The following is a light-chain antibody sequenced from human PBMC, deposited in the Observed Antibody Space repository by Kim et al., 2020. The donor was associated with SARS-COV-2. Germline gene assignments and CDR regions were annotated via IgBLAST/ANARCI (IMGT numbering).Light chain of an antibody. CDR2: AAS. CDR3: LQHNSYPWT. V-gene: IGKV1-17*03. Sequence: ASVGDRVTITCGASHGISNYLAWFQQKTGKVPKRLIYAASSLQSGVPSRFSGSGSGTEFSLTISSLQPADFATYYCLQHNSYPWTFGQGTKVDIK. J-gene: IGKJ1*01. CDR1: HGISNY.